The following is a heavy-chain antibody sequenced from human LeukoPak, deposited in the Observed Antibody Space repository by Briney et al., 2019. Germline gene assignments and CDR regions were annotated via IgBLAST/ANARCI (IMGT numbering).Heavy chain of an antibody. Sequence: SETLSLTCAVYGGSFSGYYWSWIRQPPGKGLEWIGEINHSGSTNYNPSLKSRVTISVDTSKNQFSLKLSSVTAADTAVYYCARGLGASPLGSTSNWFDPWGQGTLVTVSS. V-gene: IGHV4-34*01. CDR3: ARGLGASPLGSTSNWFDP. J-gene: IGHJ5*02. D-gene: IGHD2-15*01. CDR2: INHSGST. CDR1: GGSFSGYY.